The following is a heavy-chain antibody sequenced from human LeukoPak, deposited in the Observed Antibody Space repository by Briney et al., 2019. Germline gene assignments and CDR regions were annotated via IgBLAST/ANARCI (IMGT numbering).Heavy chain of an antibody. D-gene: IGHD6-19*01. CDR2: INSDGSNT. J-gene: IGHJ6*03. CDR3: ARAHSSGWYNDYYYYMDA. CDR1: GFTFSTYW. V-gene: IGHV3-74*01. Sequence: GGSLRLSCAASGFTFSTYWMHWVRQAPGKGLEWVSRINSDGSNTTYADSVKGRFTISRDNAKNTLSLQMNSLRAEDTAVYYCARAHSSGWYNDYYYYMDAWGKGTTVTVSS.